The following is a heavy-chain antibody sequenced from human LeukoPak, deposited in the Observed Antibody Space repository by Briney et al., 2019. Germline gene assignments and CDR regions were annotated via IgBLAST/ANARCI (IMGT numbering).Heavy chain of an antibody. CDR1: GYTFTSYG. D-gene: IGHD3-22*01. V-gene: IGHV1-18*01. CDR3: ARIVDYYDSSGYKD. CDR2: ISAYNGNT. Sequence: ASVKVSCKASGYTFTSYGISWVRQAPGQGLEWMGWISAYNGNTNYAQKLQGRVTMTTDTSTSTAYMELRSLRSDDTAVYYRARIVDYYDSSGYKDWGQGTLVTVSS. J-gene: IGHJ4*02.